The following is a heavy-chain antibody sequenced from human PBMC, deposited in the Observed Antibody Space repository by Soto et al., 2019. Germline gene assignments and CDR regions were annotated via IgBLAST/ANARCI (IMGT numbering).Heavy chain of an antibody. CDR1: GGTFSSYA. D-gene: IGHD6-19*01. V-gene: IGHV1-69*01. J-gene: IGHJ3*02. CDR3: ARGGYSSGWDVRGPFDI. Sequence: QAQLVQSGAEVKKPGSSVKVSCKASGGTFSSYAISWVRQAPGQGLEWMGGIIPIFGTANYAQKFQGRVTITADESTSTAYMELSSLRSEDTAVYYCARGGYSSGWDVRGPFDIWGQGTMVTVSS. CDR2: IIPIFGTA.